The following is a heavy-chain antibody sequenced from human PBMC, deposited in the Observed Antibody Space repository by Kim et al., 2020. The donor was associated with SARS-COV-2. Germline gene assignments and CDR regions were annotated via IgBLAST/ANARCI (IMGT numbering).Heavy chain of an antibody. J-gene: IGHJ4*02. V-gene: IGHV4-59*08. CDR2: SYSGGP. CDR3: VNGFDY. Sequence: SYSGGPNHNPSLTGRVTISGDTSKNQFSLKLSSVTAADTAVYYCVNGFDYWGQGTLVTVSS.